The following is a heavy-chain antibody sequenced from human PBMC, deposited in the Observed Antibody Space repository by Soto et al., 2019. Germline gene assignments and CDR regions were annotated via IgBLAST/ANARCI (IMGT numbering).Heavy chain of an antibody. V-gene: IGHV3-11*01. J-gene: IGHJ4*02. CDR1: GFDFGDYY. D-gene: IGHD6-13*01. CDR2: IDSGDGTT. CDR3: VRPHYSSSWFPFDR. Sequence: GGSLRLSCTGSGFDFGDYYMSWIRQAPGKGLEWVSYIDSGDGTTYYTDSVKGRFTISRDNAKKTVYLQMSSLRVEDTALYYCVRPHYSSSWFPFDRWGQGTLVTVSS.